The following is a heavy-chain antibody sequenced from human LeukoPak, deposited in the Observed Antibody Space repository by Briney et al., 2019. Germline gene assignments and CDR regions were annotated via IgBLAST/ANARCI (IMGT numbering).Heavy chain of an antibody. D-gene: IGHD1-26*01. J-gene: IGHJ4*02. Sequence: GSLRLSCTASGFTFSTYWMSWVRQAPGKGLEWVANIKQDGSEKYYVDSVKGRFTISRDNAKNSLYLQMNSLRAEDTAVYYCARDKIVGATYFDYWGQGTLVTVSS. CDR2: IKQDGSEK. CDR1: GFTFSTYW. V-gene: IGHV3-7*03. CDR3: ARDKIVGATYFDY.